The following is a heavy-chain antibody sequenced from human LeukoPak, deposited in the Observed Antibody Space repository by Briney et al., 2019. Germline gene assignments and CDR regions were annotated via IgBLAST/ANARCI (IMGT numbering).Heavy chain of an antibody. J-gene: IGHJ3*02. Sequence: PSQTLSLTCTVSGGSISSGSYYWSWIRQPAGKGLEWIGRIYTSGSTNYNPSLKSRVTISVDTSKNQFSLKLSSVTAADTAVYYCAREGRTPDIWGQGTMVTVSS. CDR2: IYTSGST. V-gene: IGHV4-61*02. CDR3: AREGRTPDI. D-gene: IGHD1-26*01. CDR1: GGSISSGSYY.